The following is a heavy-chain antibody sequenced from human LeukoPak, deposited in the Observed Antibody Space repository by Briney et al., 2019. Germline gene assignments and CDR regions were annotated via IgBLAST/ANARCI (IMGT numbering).Heavy chain of an antibody. CDR1: GFSFSTYN. Sequence: GGSLRLSCEASGFSFSTYNMNWVRQAPGQRLEWISSITSSSSYVFYADSVRGRFTISRDNAKNSLYLQIDSLRAEDTAVYYCARDPYSGYYGTYYYYYMDVWGKGTTVTISS. D-gene: IGHD5-12*01. V-gene: IGHV3-21*01. CDR3: ARDPYSGYYGTYYYYYMDV. CDR2: ITSSSSYV. J-gene: IGHJ6*03.